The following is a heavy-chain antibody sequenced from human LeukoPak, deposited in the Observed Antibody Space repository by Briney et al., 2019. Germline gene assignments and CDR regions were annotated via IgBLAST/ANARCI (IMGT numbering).Heavy chain of an antibody. J-gene: IGHJ4*02. CDR3: ARGRHDYVWGSYRHQLYYFDY. CDR2: IYYSGST. D-gene: IGHD3-16*02. CDR1: GGSISSGGYY. V-gene: IGHV4-31*03. Sequence: SETLSLTCTVSGGSISSGGYYWSWIRQHPGKGLEWIGYIYYSGSTYYNPSLKSRVTISVDTSKNQFSLKLSSVTAADTAVYYCARGRHDYVWGSYRHQLYYFDYWGQGTLVTASS.